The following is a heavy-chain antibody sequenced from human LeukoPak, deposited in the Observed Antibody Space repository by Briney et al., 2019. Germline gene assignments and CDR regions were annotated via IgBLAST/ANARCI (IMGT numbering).Heavy chain of an antibody. Sequence: PGGSLRLSCAASGFTFSSYEMHWVRQAPGKGLEWVAVISWDGSNEYYADSVKGRFTISRDNSKNTLYLQMNSLGAEDTAMYYCAKGGRVRGVTTPEFDYWGQGNLVTVSS. CDR1: GFTFSSYE. CDR3: AKGGRVRGVTTPEFDY. V-gene: IGHV3-30*18. J-gene: IGHJ4*02. D-gene: IGHD3-10*01. CDR2: ISWDGSNE.